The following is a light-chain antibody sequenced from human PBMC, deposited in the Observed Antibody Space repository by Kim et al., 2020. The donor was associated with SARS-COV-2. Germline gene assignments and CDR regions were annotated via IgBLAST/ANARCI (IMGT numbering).Light chain of an antibody. CDR1: SGHSRYS. V-gene: IGLV4-60*03. Sequence: SSVKLTCTLSSGHSRYSIAWHQQHPGKAPRYLMKLEGSGSYNRWSGVPDRFSGSTSGADRYLTISNLQSEDEADYYCETWDSHSWVFGGGTQLTVL. CDR3: ETWDSHSWV. CDR2: LEGSGSY. J-gene: IGLJ3*02.